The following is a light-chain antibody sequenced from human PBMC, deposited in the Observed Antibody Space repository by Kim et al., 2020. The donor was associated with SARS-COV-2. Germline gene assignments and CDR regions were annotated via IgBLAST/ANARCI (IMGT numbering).Light chain of an antibody. CDR1: QSVSSNF. V-gene: IGKV3-20*01. CDR3: QKYTYSSET. J-gene: IGKJ1*01. CDR2: SAS. Sequence: ENVLTQSPDTLSLSPGERATLSCRASQSVSSNFLAWYQHKTGQAPRLLIYSASSRASVIPDRFSGRGSGTDFTLTISTREPEDFAVYYCQKYTYSSETFGQGTKVEIK.